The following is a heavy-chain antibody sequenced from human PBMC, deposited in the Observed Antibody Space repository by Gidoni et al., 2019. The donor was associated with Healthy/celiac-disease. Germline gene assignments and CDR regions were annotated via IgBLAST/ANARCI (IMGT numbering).Heavy chain of an antibody. D-gene: IGHD1-26*01. V-gene: IGHV4-59*01. J-gene: IGHJ4*02. CDR2: IYYSGST. CDR1: GGSISSYY. Sequence: QVQLQESGPGLVKPAETLSLTCTVPGGSISSYYWSWIRQPPGKGLEWIGYIYYSGSTNYNPSLKSRVTISVDTSKNQFALKLSSVTAADTAVYYCARDGKVGAVDYWGQGTLVTVSS. CDR3: ARDGKVGAVDY.